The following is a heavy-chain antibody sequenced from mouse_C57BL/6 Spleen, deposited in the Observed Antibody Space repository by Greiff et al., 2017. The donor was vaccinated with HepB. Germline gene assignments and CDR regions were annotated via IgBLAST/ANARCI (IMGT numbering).Heavy chain of an antibody. CDR2: ISDGGSYT. D-gene: IGHD4-1*01. CDR3: ARDETGEAMDY. J-gene: IGHJ4*01. V-gene: IGHV5-4*01. CDR1: GFTFSSYA. Sequence: DVMLVESGGGLVKPGGSLKLSCAASGFTFSSYAMSWVRQTPEKRLEWVATISDGGSYTYYPDNVKGRFTISRDNAKNNLYLQMSHLKSEDTAMYYCARDETGEAMDYWGQGTSVTVSS.